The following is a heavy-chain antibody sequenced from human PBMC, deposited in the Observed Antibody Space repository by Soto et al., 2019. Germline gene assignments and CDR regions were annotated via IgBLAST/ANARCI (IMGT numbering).Heavy chain of an antibody. D-gene: IGHD3-3*01. CDR3: AKDSPYYVFWSGYYDY. CDR1: GFTFSSYA. V-gene: IGHV3-23*01. Sequence: GGSLRLSCAASGFTFSSYAMSWVRQAPGKGLEWVSAISGSGGSTYYADSVKGRFNISRDNSKNTLILKMNSLRAEDAAVYYCAKDSPYYVFWSGYYDYWGQGTLVTVSS. CDR2: ISGSGGST. J-gene: IGHJ4*02.